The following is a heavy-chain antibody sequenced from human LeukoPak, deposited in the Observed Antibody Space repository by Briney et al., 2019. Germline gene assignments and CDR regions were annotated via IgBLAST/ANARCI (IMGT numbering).Heavy chain of an antibody. CDR3: ARDKGYCSGITCYGDTYYFDY. V-gene: IGHV4-39*07. CDR2: IYYSGST. CDR1: GGSISSSSYY. J-gene: IGHJ4*02. Sequence: SETLSLTCTVSGGSISSSSYYWGWIRQPPGKGLEWIGSIYYSGSTYYNPSLKSRVTISVDTSKNQFSLKLSSVTAADTAVYFCARDKGYCSGITCYGDTYYFDYWGQGTLVTVSS. D-gene: IGHD2-15*01.